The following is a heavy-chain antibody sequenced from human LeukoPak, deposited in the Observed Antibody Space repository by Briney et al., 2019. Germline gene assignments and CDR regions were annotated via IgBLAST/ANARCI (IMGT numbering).Heavy chain of an antibody. D-gene: IGHD5-12*01. CDR2: MNPNSGNT. CDR3: ARAAVATRRGSWFDP. J-gene: IGHJ5*02. V-gene: IGHV1-8*01. CDR1: GYTFTNHD. Sequence: ASVKVSCKASGYTFTNHDINWVRQATGQGLEWMGWMNPNSGNTGYAQKFQGRVTMTRNTSINTAYMELSSLRSEGTAVYYCARAAVATRRGSWFDPWGQGTLVTVSS.